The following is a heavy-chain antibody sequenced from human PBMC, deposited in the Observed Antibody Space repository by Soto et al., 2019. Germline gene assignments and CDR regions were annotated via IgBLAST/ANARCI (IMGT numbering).Heavy chain of an antibody. CDR1: GGSISSSNW. J-gene: IGHJ6*02. CDR2: IYHSGST. D-gene: IGHD6-19*01. V-gene: IGHV4-4*02. CDR3: ARCIAVAGTGMDV. Sequence: QVQLQESGPGLVKPSGTLSLTCAVSGGSISSSNWWSWVRQPPGKGLEWIGEIYHSGSTNYNPSLKRRVTVSVDKCKNLVSLKLSSVTAADTAVYYCARCIAVAGTGMDVWGQGTTVTVSS.